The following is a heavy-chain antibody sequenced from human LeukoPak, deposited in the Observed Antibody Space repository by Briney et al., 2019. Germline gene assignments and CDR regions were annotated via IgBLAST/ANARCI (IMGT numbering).Heavy chain of an antibody. V-gene: IGHV3-30*18. J-gene: IGHJ4*02. Sequence: GGSLRLSCAASGFTFSSYDMHWVRQAPGKGLEWVAVISYDGSNKYYADSVKGRFTISRDNSKNTLYLQMNSLRAEDTAVYYCAKDYAYYGSGSYYNDYWGQGTLVTVSS. CDR1: GFTFSSYD. D-gene: IGHD3-10*01. CDR2: ISYDGSNK. CDR3: AKDYAYYGSGSYYNDY.